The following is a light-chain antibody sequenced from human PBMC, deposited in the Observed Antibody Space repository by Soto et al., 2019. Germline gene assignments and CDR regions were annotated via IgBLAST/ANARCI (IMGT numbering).Light chain of an antibody. CDR1: SSNNGTNF. Sequence: QSLLTQPPSASGTPGQRVTSSCSGGSSNNGTNFVSWYQLLPGTAPKLLIFRNNQRPSGVPDRFSGSRSGTSAPLAISGLRSEHEADYFCAAWDDNLSALVFGGGTKLTVL. J-gene: IGLJ2*01. CDR2: RNN. V-gene: IGLV1-47*01. CDR3: AAWDDNLSALV.